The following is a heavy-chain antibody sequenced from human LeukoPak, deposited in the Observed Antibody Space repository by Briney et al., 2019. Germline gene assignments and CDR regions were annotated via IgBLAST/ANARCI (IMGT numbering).Heavy chain of an antibody. J-gene: IGHJ4*02. V-gene: IGHV5-51*01. CDR3: ARPASGDDILTGYSH. CDR1: GYSFTSYW. Sequence: GEPLKISCKGSGYSFTSYWIGWVRQMPGKGLEWMGIIYPGDSDTRYSPSFQGQVTISADKSISTAYLQWSSLRASDTAMYYCARPASGDDILTGYSHWGQGTLVTVSS. D-gene: IGHD3-9*01. CDR2: IYPGDSDT.